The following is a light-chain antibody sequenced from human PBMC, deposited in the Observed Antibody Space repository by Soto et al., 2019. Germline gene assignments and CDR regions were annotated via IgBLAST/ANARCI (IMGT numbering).Light chain of an antibody. CDR3: QQYSSSLT. V-gene: IGKV3-20*01. Sequence: EIVLTQPPGTLSLSPGERATLSCRASQSVSSSYLAWYQQKPGQAPRLLIYGASSRATGIPDRFSGSGSGTDFTLTISRLEPEDFAVYYWQQYSSSLTFGQGTRLEIK. CDR2: GAS. J-gene: IGKJ5*01. CDR1: QSVSSSY.